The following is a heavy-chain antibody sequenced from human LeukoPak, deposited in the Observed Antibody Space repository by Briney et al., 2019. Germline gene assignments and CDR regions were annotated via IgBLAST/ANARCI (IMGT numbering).Heavy chain of an antibody. J-gene: IGHJ4*02. Sequence: PSETLSLTCTVTSVSINNNYWSWIREPPGKGLEWIGYIYYSGSTNYSPSLKSRVTMSVDTSNKQFSLKVTSVTAADTAVYYCARGSGAFDYWGQGTLVTVSS. V-gene: IGHV4-59*01. CDR1: SVSINNNY. CDR2: IYYSGST. CDR3: ARGSGAFDY.